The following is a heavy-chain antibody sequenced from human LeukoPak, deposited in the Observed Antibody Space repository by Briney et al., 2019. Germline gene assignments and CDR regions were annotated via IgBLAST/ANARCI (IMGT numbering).Heavy chain of an antibody. J-gene: IGHJ5*02. CDR2: IYYSGST. Sequence: SETLSLTCTVSGGSISSSSYYWGWIRQPPGKGLEWIGSIYYSGSTYYNPSLKSRVTISVDTSKNHFSLKLRSVTAADTAVYYCAKHGELLSWFDPWGQGTQVTASS. V-gene: IGHV4-39*01. CDR3: AKHGELLSWFDP. D-gene: IGHD1-26*01. CDR1: GGSISSSSYY.